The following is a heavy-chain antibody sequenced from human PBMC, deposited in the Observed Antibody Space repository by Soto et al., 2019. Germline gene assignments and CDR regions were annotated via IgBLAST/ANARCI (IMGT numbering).Heavy chain of an antibody. V-gene: IGHV5-51*01. J-gene: IGHJ3*02. D-gene: IGHD6-13*01. CDR2: IFPGDSDT. Sequence: GESLKISCKGSGYNFANYWIGWVRQMPGKGLEWMGMIFPGDSDTKNSPSLQGQITMSVDKSDSSAYLQWRSLKASDAAMYYCAAGYTTGLDAFDIWGQGTMVTVSS. CDR1: GYNFANYW. CDR3: AAGYTTGLDAFDI.